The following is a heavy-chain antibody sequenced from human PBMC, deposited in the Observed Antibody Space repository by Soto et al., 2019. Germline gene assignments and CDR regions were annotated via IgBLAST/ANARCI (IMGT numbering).Heavy chain of an antibody. CDR2: ISSSSSYI. CDR1: GFTFSSYS. Sequence: GSLRLSCAASGFTFSSYSMNWVRQAPGKGLEWVSSISSSSSYIYYADSVKGRFTISRDNAKNSLYLQMNSLRAEDTAVYYCARDLTHWGIVVADSYGMDVWGQGTTVTVSS. D-gene: IGHD2-2*01. V-gene: IGHV3-21*01. J-gene: IGHJ6*02. CDR3: ARDLTHWGIVVADSYGMDV.